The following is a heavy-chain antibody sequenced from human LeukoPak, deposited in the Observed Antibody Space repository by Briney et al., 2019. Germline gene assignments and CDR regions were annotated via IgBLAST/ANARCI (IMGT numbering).Heavy chain of an antibody. D-gene: IGHD3-10*01. V-gene: IGHV3-23*01. J-gene: IGHJ3*02. CDR3: ARRGFGGWGAFDI. Sequence: GGSLRLSCAASGFTFSSYAMSWVRQAPRKGLEWVSTIGGGGGNIYYADSVKGRFTISRDNSKNTLDLQMSSLRVEDTALYFCARRGFGGWGAFDIWGRGTMVTVSS. CDR2: IGGGGGNI. CDR1: GFTFSSYA.